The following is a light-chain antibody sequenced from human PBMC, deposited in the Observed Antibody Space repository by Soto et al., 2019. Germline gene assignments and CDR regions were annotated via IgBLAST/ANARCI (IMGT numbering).Light chain of an antibody. Sequence: EIMMTQSPATLSVSPGERATLSCRASQSVSNNVAWYQQKPGQAPRLLIYYASTRATGIPARFSGSGSGTEFTHTISSLQSEDFALYYCQQYNNWPPITFGQGTRLEIK. CDR3: QQYNNWPPIT. J-gene: IGKJ5*01. V-gene: IGKV3-15*01. CDR1: QSVSNN. CDR2: YAS.